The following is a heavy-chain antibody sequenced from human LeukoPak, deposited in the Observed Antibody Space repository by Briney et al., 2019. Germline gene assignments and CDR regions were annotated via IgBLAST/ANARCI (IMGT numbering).Heavy chain of an antibody. J-gene: IGHJ3*02. D-gene: IGHD3-22*01. V-gene: IGHV4-31*03. CDR2: IYYSGGT. CDR1: GGSISIGAYY. CDR3: ARSGYKYGDAFEI. Sequence: SETLSLTCTVSGGSISIGAYYWSWIRQHPGKGLEWIGYIYYSGGTYYNPSLKSRVTMSVDTSKNQFSLNLSSVTAADTAVYYCARSGYKYGDAFEIWGQGTMVTVSS.